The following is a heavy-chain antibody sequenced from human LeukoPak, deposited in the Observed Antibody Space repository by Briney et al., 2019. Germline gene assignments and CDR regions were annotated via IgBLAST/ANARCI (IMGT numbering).Heavy chain of an antibody. Sequence: GGSLRLSCAASGFTFSSYWMSWVRQAPGKGLEWVANSKQDASDKYYVDSVKGRFTISRDNAKNSLYLQMNSLRAEDTAVYYCARGGGYEAQYYYYYLDVWGKGTTVTISS. CDR1: GFTFSSYW. V-gene: IGHV3-7*01. CDR3: ARGGGYEAQYYYYYLDV. CDR2: SKQDASDK. D-gene: IGHD5-12*01. J-gene: IGHJ6*03.